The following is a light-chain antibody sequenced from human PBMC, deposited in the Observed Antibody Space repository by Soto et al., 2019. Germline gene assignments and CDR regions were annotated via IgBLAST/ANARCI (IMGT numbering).Light chain of an antibody. Sequence: IQLTQSPSLLSASLGDRVTFTCLASHDISTFLAWYQQKPGKAPKLLIYEASTLQSGVPSRFSGSGSGTEFTLTISGLLPEDFAAYHCQQLYTLPFTFGQGTRLEI. CDR1: HDISTF. V-gene: IGKV1-9*01. CDR2: EAS. CDR3: QQLYTLPFT. J-gene: IGKJ5*01.